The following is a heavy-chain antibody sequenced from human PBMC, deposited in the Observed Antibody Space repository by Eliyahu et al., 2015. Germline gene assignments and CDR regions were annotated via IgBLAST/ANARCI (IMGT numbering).Heavy chain of an antibody. V-gene: IGHV5-51*03. CDR3: ARRGGASYYHHGFDV. CDR1: GYSFTKYW. CDR2: IXPGDSXT. Sequence: EVQLVQSGAEVKKPGESVXISCKVXGYSFTKYWIAWVRQMPGKGLEWMGFIXPGDSXTRYSPSFQGQVTISADESMSTAYLQWSSLKASDTAMYYCARRGGASYYHHGFDVWSQGTTVTVSS. J-gene: IGHJ6*02. D-gene: IGHD2-15*01.